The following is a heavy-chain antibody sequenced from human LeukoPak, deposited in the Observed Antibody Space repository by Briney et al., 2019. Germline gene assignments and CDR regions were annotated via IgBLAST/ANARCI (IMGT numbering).Heavy chain of an antibody. CDR1: EFTFSTYL. Sequence: GGSLRLSCAASEFTFSTYLMHWVRQAPGKGLVWVSRISRDGSNTFYVDSVKGRFTISRDNAKNTLYLQMNSLRGDDTAVYYCAREWDLPGAYYMDVWGKGTTVTVSS. D-gene: IGHD1-26*01. CDR2: ISRDGSNT. CDR3: AREWDLPGAYYMDV. V-gene: IGHV3-74*01. J-gene: IGHJ6*03.